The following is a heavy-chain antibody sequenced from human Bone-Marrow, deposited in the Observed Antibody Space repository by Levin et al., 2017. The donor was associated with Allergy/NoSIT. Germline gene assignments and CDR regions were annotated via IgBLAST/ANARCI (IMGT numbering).Heavy chain of an antibody. D-gene: IGHD3-16*01. J-gene: IGHJ4*02. CDR2: ISASGSPT. CDR3: ARGLFGF. V-gene: IGHV3-48*04. CDR1: GFTFEIYG. Sequence: GGSLRLSCSVSGFTFEIYGMNWVRQAPGKRLEWVSHISASGSPTYYADPVRGRFTISRDNDKQSLYLQMTSLRVEDTAVYYCARGLFGFWGQGALVTVSS.